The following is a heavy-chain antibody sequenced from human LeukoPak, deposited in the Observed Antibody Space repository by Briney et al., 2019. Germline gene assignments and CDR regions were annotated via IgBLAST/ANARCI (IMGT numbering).Heavy chain of an antibody. D-gene: IGHD3-22*01. J-gene: IGHJ4*02. CDR1: GFTFSSYA. V-gene: IGHV3-23*01. CDR2: ISGSGGST. CDR3: ARGSTYYDSSGQVPFDY. Sequence: GSLRLSCAAPGFTFSSYAMSWVRQAPGKGLEWVSAISGSGGSTYYADSVKGRFTISRDNAKNSLYLQMNSLRAEDTAVYYCARGSTYYDSSGQVPFDYWGQGTLVTVSS.